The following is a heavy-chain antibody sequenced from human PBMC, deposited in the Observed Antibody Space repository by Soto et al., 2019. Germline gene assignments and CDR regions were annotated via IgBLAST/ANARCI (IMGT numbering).Heavy chain of an antibody. CDR2: VSTSGAT. D-gene: IGHD3-9*01. CDR3: ARADYEILTGSYAMDV. J-gene: IGHJ6*02. Sequence: QVQLQESGPRLVKPSETLSLTCTVSDDFISSYYWNWIRQPAGKGLEWIGRVSTSGATNYNPSLESRVTMSVDTSNKQFSLKLTSVTAADTAVYFCARADYEILTGSYAMDVWGQGTTVTVSS. CDR1: DDFISSYY. V-gene: IGHV4-4*07.